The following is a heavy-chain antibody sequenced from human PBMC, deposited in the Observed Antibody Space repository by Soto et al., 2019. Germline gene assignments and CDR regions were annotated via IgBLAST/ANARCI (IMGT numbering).Heavy chain of an antibody. Sequence: GGSLRLSCAASGFTFSSYSMNWVRQAPGKGLEWVSSISSSSSYIYYADSVKGRFTISRDNAKNSLYLQMNSLRAEDTAVYYCARTPDCTNGVCSAGFDYWGQGTLVTVSS. CDR2: ISSSSSYI. V-gene: IGHV3-21*01. CDR3: ARTPDCTNGVCSAGFDY. CDR1: GFTFSSYS. J-gene: IGHJ4*02. D-gene: IGHD2-8*01.